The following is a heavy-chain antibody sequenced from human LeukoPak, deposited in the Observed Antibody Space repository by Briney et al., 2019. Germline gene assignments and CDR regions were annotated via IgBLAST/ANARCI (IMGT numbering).Heavy chain of an antibody. V-gene: IGHV4-61*02. D-gene: IGHD2-15*01. CDR3: ARDRVVAYYYYYMDV. J-gene: IGHJ6*03. Sequence: SQTLSLTCTVYGGSISSGSYYWSWIRQPAGKGLEWIGRIYTSGSTNYNPSLKSRVTISVDTSKNQFSLKLSSVTAADTAVYYCARDRVVAYYYYYMDVWGKGTTVTVSS. CDR2: IYTSGST. CDR1: GGSISSGSYY.